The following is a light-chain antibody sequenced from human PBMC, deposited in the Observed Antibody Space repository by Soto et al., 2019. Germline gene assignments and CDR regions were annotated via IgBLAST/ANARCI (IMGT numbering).Light chain of an antibody. V-gene: IGKV1-39*01. Sequence: DIQMTQSPSSLSASVGDRVTITCRASQSISSYLNWYQQKPGKAPKFLIYAASSLQSGVPSRFSGSGSGTDFTLTISSLQPEDFATYYCQQSYSTPRTFGQRTMV. CDR2: AAS. CDR3: QQSYSTPRT. CDR1: QSISSY. J-gene: IGKJ1*01.